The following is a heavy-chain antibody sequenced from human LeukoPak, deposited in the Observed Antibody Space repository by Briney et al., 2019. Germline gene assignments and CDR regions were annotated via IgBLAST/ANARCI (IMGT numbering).Heavy chain of an antibody. CDR3: AKPDNKVSSHFDY. Sequence: GGSLRLSCAASGFTVSSNYMSWVRQAPGKGLEWVSVIYSGGSTYYADSVKGRFTISRDNSKNTLYLQMNSLRAEDTAVYYCAKPDNKVSSHFDYWGQGTLVTVSS. CDR1: GFTVSSNY. D-gene: IGHD1-14*01. V-gene: IGHV3-66*04. J-gene: IGHJ4*02. CDR2: IYSGGST.